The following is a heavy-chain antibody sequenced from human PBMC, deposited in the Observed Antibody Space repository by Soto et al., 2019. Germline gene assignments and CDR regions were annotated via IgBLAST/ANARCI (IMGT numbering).Heavy chain of an antibody. Sequence: GESLKISCQGSGYTFTDYWIGWVRQKPGKGLELMGIIYPADSDTKYSPSFEGQVTISADKSSSTAYLQWSSLKASDTAMYYCPSLGLDYRTSSHDAFHIWGQGIMVTV. CDR3: PSLGLDYRTSSHDAFHI. V-gene: IGHV5-51*01. CDR2: IYPADSDT. J-gene: IGHJ3*02. CDR1: GYTFTDYW. D-gene: IGHD1-7*01.